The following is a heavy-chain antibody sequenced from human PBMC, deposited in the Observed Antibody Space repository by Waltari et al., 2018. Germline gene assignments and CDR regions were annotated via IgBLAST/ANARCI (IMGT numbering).Heavy chain of an antibody. CDR3: ARAIFRVVIRRNWYYMDV. D-gene: IGHD3-3*01. CDR1: GGSISSYY. Sequence: QVQLQESGPGLVKPSETLSLTCTVSGGSISSYYWSWIRQPAGKGLEWIGRIYTSGSTNYNPSLKSRVTMSVDTSKNQFSLKLSSVTAADTAVYYCARAIFRVVIRRNWYYMDVWGKGTTVTVSS. V-gene: IGHV4-4*07. CDR2: IYTSGST. J-gene: IGHJ6*03.